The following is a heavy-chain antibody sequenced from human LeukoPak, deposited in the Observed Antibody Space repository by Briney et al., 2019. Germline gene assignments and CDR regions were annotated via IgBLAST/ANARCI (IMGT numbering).Heavy chain of an antibody. CDR3: AKDNYSSGWYRLSVAFDY. CDR2: ISYDGSNK. V-gene: IGHV3-30*18. D-gene: IGHD6-19*01. CDR1: GFTFSSYG. Sequence: GGSLRLSCAASGFTFSSYGMHWVRQAPGKGLEWVAVISYDGSNKYYADSVKGRLTISRDNSKNTLYLQMNSLRAEDTAVYYCAKDNYSSGWYRLSVAFDYWGQGTLVTVSS. J-gene: IGHJ4*02.